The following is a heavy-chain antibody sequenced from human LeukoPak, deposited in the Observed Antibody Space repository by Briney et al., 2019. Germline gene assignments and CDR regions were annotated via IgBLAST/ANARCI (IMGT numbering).Heavy chain of an antibody. Sequence: SWNSVRIGYPVSVKGRFTISRDNAKKSLYLQMNSLRAEDMALYYCAKALYYYDSSGPFDYWGQGTLVTVSS. V-gene: IGHV3-9*03. D-gene: IGHD3-22*01. CDR3: AKALYYYDSSGPFDY. CDR2: SWNSVRI. J-gene: IGHJ4*02.